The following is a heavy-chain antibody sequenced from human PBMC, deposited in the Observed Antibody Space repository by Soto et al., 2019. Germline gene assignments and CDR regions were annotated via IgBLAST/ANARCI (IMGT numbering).Heavy chain of an antibody. CDR3: GRAVGYASGAAY. J-gene: IGHJ4*02. CDR2: VSGDGSDK. D-gene: IGHD6-19*01. CDR1: GFTLSMYW. Sequence: EVQLEESGGGLVQPGGSLRLSCAASGFTLSMYWLHWVRQVPGKGLLWVSRVSGDGSDKNYADSVKGRCTISRDNAKNTLYLEMTSLGAEAWAVYYCGRAVGYASGAAYWGRGTLVTVSS. V-gene: IGHV3-74*01.